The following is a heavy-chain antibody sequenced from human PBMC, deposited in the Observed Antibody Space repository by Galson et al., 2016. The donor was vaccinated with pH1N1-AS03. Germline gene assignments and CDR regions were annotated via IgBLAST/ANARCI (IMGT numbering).Heavy chain of an antibody. CDR2: VHYSGTT. J-gene: IGHJ4*02. D-gene: IGHD3-16*02. CDR1: GGSMTSPDW. Sequence: SETLSLTCAVSGGSMTSPDWWTWVRQPPGKGLEWIGEVHYSGTTSYNPSLNSRVTMSTDKSNNQFSLNLGSVTAADTAVYFCAAAGYHTPGYHYWGQGALVPVSS. V-gene: IGHV4-4*02. CDR3: AAAGYHTPGYHY.